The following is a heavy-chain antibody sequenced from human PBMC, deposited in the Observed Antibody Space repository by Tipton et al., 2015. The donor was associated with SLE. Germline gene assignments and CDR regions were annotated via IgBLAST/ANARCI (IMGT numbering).Heavy chain of an antibody. D-gene: IGHD2-15*01. CDR1: GFTFSSCG. CDR3: ARGDIAPDY. Sequence: RSLRLSCAASGFTFSSCGMHWVRQAPRKGLAWVAVIWYDGSNKYYADSVKGRFTISRDNSKNTLYLQMNSLRAEDTAVYYYARGDIAPDYWGQGTLVTVSS. V-gene: IGHV3-33*01. CDR2: IWYDGSNK. J-gene: IGHJ4*02.